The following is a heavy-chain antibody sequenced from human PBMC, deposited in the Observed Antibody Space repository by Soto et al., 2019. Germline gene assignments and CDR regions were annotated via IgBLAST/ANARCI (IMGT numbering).Heavy chain of an antibody. CDR1: GYRFSRYW. CDR2: IYPDDSDT. J-gene: IGHJ5*02. D-gene: IGHD2-21*01. CDR3: ASRAVYCDGFPCSWS. V-gene: IGHV5-51*01. Sequence: GESLKISCKTSGYRFSRYWIGWVRQMPGKGMEWMGVIYPDDSDTRYSPSFLGQVTISADESSNTATLQWSSLRASDSAMYYCASRAVYCDGFPCSWSCGQGTPITVSS.